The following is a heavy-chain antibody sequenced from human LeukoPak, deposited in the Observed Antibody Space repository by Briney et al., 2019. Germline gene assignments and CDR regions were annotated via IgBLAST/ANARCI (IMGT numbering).Heavy chain of an antibody. J-gene: IGHJ5*02. CDR1: GGSISSGSYY. Sequence: SETLSLTCTVSGGSISSGSYYWSWIRQHPGKGLEWIGYIYYSGSTYYNPSLKSRVTISVDMSKNQFSLKLNSVTAADTAVYYCAREVYFDWLAQSGWFDPWGQGTLVTVSS. CDR2: IYYSGST. V-gene: IGHV4-31*03. D-gene: IGHD3-9*01. CDR3: AREVYFDWLAQSGWFDP.